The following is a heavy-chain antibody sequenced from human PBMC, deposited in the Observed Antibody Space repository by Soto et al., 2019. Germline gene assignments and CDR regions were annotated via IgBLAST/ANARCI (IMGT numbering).Heavy chain of an antibody. Sequence: QVQLVQSGAEVKKPGTSVKVSCKASGYIFSNYYMHWVRQAPGQGLEWMGVFNPSGDATHYAQSFHGRVSVTRDTSPSTVYMELSTLTSEATAVYYCARRGMSKIGFDTWGQGTLVTVSS. CDR3: ARRGMSKIGFDT. D-gene: IGHD3-10*01. CDR1: GYIFSNYY. CDR2: FNPSGDAT. J-gene: IGHJ3*02. V-gene: IGHV1-46*01.